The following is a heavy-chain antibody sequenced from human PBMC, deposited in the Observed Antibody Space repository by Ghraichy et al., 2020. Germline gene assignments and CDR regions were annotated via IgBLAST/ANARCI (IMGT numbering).Heavy chain of an antibody. CDR1: GYTFTGYY. D-gene: IGHD3-10*01. V-gene: IGHV1-2*04. Sequence: ASVKVSCKASGYTFTGYYMHWVRQAPGQGLEWMGWINPNSGGTNYAQKFQGWVTMTRDTSISTAYMELSRLRSDDTAVYYCARAAFPEYGSGSYSSYNWFDPWGQGTLVTVSS. CDR2: INPNSGGT. CDR3: ARAAFPEYGSGSYSSYNWFDP. J-gene: IGHJ5*02.